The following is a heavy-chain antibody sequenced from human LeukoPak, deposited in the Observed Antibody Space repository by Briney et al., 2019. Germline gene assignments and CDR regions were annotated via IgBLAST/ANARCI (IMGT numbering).Heavy chain of an antibody. CDR3: VRESVEMATISPFDY. CDR1: GFTFSTYD. CDR2: ISGSGGST. Sequence: GGSLRLSCAASGFTFSTYDMSWVRQAPGKGLEWVSAISGSGGSTYYADSVKGRFTISRYNSKNPLYLQMSSLRAEDTALYYCVRESVEMATISPFDYWGQGTLVTVSS. J-gene: IGHJ4*02. D-gene: IGHD5-24*01. V-gene: IGHV3-23*01.